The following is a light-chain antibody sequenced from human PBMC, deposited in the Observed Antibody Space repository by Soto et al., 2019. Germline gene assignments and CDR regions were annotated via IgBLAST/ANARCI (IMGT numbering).Light chain of an antibody. CDR1: QSVSNY. J-gene: IGKJ4*01. CDR2: DAS. Sequence: EIVLRQSPATLSLSPGERATLCCRASQSVSNYLAWYQQKPGQAPRLFIYDASNRATGIPARFSGSGSGTEFTLTISSLEPEDFAFFYCQQRYNWPLTFGGGTKVDIK. CDR3: QQRYNWPLT. V-gene: IGKV3-11*01.